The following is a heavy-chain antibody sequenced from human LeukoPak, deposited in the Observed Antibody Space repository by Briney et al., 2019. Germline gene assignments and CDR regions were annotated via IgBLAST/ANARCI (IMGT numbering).Heavy chain of an antibody. D-gene: IGHD6-6*01. CDR2: IYPDDSDT. CDR3: ARPRREVAALDY. V-gene: IGHV5-51*01. CDR1: GYSFTTHW. J-gene: IGHJ4*02. Sequence: GESLKISCKASGYSFTTHWIGWVRQKLGKGLEWMGIIYPDDSDTRYSPSFQGQVNISADQSSNTTYLQWSSLKALDTAIYYCARPRREVAALDYWGQGTLVTVSS.